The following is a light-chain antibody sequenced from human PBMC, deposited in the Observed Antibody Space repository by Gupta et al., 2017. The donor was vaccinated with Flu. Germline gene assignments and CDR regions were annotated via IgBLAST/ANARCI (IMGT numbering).Light chain of an antibody. J-gene: IGKJ1*01. Sequence: VVRTQSALSQPVTLGQPAAISGRSSRGVANSNGNTYVHWFQQTPGQAPRRLIYSVSHRESGVPDSFSGSGSGTDFPLKISSGEAEDVGVYYCMQGSRLPWAFGQGTKVEIK. CDR1: RGVANSNGNTY. CDR3: MQGSRLPWA. CDR2: SVS. V-gene: IGKV2-30*01.